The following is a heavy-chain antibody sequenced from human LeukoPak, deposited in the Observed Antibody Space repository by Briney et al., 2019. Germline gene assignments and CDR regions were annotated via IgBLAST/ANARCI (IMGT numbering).Heavy chain of an antibody. V-gene: IGHV4-39*01. Sequence: SETLSLSCTVSGGSISSSSYYWGWIRQPPGKGLEWVGSIYDSGRTYYNPSLKSRATISVDTSKNQFSLKLSSVAAADTAVYYCASQGRKNYDSSGYYYASWGQGTLVTVSS. J-gene: IGHJ4*02. D-gene: IGHD3-22*01. CDR2: IYDSGRT. CDR1: GGSISSSSYY. CDR3: ASQGRKNYDSSGYYYAS.